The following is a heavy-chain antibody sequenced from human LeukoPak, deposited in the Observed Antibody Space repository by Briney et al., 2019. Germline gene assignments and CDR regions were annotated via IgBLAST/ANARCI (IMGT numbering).Heavy chain of an antibody. J-gene: IGHJ6*03. Sequence: GGSLRLSCAASGFTFSSYSMNWVRQAPGKGLEWVSSISSSSSYIYYADSVEGRFTISRDNAKNSLYLQMNSLRAEDTAVYYCARGYDFWSGYYSTQPDYYYYYMDVWGKGTTVTVSS. CDR1: GFTFSSYS. CDR3: ARGYDFWSGYYSTQPDYYYYYMDV. V-gene: IGHV3-21*01. D-gene: IGHD3-3*01. CDR2: ISSSSSYI.